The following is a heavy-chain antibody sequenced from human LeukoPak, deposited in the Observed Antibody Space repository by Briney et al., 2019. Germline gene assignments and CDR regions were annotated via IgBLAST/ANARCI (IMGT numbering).Heavy chain of an antibody. CDR2: LYNDGRT. D-gene: IGHD4-23*01. J-gene: IGHJ4*02. Sequence: GGSLRLSCAASGFTVSTTYMSWVRQAPGKGLEWVSILYNDGRTFYAHSVKGRFTISRDNSKNTLYLQMNSLRAEDTAVYYCAKESSVAHYYFDYWGQGTLVTVSS. CDR3: AKESSVAHYYFDY. CDR1: GFTVSTTY. V-gene: IGHV3-53*01.